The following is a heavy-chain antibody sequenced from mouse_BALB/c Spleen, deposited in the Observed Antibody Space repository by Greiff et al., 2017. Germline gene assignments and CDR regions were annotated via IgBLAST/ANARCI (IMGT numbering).Heavy chain of an antibody. CDR3: ARRGLGGNYWFAY. CDR2: INPGSGGT. D-gene: IGHD2-1*01. Sequence: VQLQQSGAELVRPGTSVKVSCKASGYAFTNYLIEWVKQRPGQGLEWIGVINPGSGGTNYNEKFKGKATLTADKSSSTAYMQLSSLTSDDSAVYFCARRGLGGNYWFAYWGQGTLVTVSA. V-gene: IGHV1-54*01. CDR1: GYAFTNYL. J-gene: IGHJ3*01.